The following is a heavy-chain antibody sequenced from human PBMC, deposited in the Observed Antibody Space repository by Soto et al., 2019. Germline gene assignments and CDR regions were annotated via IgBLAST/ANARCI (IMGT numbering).Heavy chain of an antibody. J-gene: IGHJ4*02. Sequence: QVQVVESGGGVVQPGRSLRLSCADSGFSFSSHAMHWVRQAPGKGLEWVALISFDGRTKYKADSVKGRFTISRDNSKNTHYLQMNSLRDEDTEVYICANRREAGWDQGTLVTVSS. V-gene: IGHV3-30*04. CDR1: GFSFSSHA. D-gene: IGHD6-13*01. CDR3: ANRREAG. CDR2: ISFDGRTK.